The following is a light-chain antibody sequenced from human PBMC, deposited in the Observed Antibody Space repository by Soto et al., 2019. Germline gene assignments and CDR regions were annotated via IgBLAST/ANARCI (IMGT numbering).Light chain of an antibody. Sequence: EIVMTQSPATLSVSPGERVILSCRASQSVSSNLAWYQQKPGQAPRLLIYGASTRATGIPARFSGSGSGTEFTLTISSLQSEDFAVYYCQHYNNWPRTFGQGTNVEIK. CDR1: QSVSSN. V-gene: IGKV3-15*01. CDR2: GAS. CDR3: QHYNNWPRT. J-gene: IGKJ1*01.